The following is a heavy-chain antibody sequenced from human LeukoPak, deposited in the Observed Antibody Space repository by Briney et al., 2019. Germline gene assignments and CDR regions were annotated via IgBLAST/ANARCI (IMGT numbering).Heavy chain of an antibody. CDR3: ANGQRGFQY. J-gene: IGHJ4*02. D-gene: IGHD2-8*01. Sequence: GGSLRLSCAAAGLSFSSYDMYRVRQAPGKGLEWVANIRQDGSEKHYVDSVKGRFTISRDNAKNSLYLQMNSLRAEDTAVYYCANGQRGFQYWGQGTLVSVSS. V-gene: IGHV3-7*01. CDR2: IRQDGSEK. CDR1: GLSFSSYD.